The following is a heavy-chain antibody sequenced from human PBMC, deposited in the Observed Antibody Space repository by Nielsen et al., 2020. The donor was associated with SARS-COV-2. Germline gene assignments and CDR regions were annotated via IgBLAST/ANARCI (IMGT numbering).Heavy chain of an antibody. J-gene: IGHJ6*02. Sequence: ASVKVSCKASGYTFTSYYMHWVRQAPGQGLEWMGIINPSGGSTSYAQKFQGRVTMTRDTSTSTVYMELSSLRSEDTAVYYCARVQGSYGYYYYYGMDVWGQGTTVTVSS. D-gene: IGHD5-18*01. CDR1: GYTFTSYY. CDR3: ARVQGSYGYYYYYGMDV. V-gene: IGHV1-46*01. CDR2: INPSGGST.